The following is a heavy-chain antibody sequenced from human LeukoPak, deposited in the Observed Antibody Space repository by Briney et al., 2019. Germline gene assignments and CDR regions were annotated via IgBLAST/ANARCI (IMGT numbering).Heavy chain of an antibody. J-gene: IGHJ6*02. V-gene: IGHV3-21*01. CDR3: ARGDIVVVPAANYYYGMDG. Sequence: GGSLRLSCAASGFTFSSYSMNWVRQAPGKGLEWVSSISSSSSYIYYADSVKGRFTISRDNAKNSLYLQMNSLRAEDTAVYYCARGDIVVVPAANYYYGMDGWGQGTTVTVSS. CDR2: ISSSSSYI. D-gene: IGHD2-2*01. CDR1: GFTFSSYS.